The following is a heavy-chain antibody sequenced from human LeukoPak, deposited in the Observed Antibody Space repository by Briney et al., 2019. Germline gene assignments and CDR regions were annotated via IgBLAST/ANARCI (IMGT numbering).Heavy chain of an antibody. J-gene: IGHJ4*02. D-gene: IGHD3-3*01. CDR2: IKQDGSEK. CDR1: GFTFSSYW. Sequence: GGSLRLSCAASGFTFSSYWMSWVRQAPGKGLEWVANIKQDGSEKYYVDSVKGRFTISRDNAKNSLYPQMNSLRAEDTAVYYCAREVTSDYDFWSGYYTAYYFDYWGQGTLVTVSS. V-gene: IGHV3-7*01. CDR3: AREVTSDYDFWSGYYTAYYFDY.